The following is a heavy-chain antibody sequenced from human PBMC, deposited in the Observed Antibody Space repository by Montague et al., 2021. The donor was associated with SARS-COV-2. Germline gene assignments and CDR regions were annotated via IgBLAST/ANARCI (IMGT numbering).Heavy chain of an antibody. CDR3: AHIRSMYYFDS. Sequence: PALVKPTQTLTLTCTFSGFSITTSGVGVGWFRQSPGRALEWLALVYWYDDQRYSPSLKNRLTITRGASKNQVVLTLSNMDPADTGTYYCAHIRSMYYFDSWGQGTLVTVSS. CDR1: GFSITTSGVG. J-gene: IGHJ4*02. V-gene: IGHV2-5*01. D-gene: IGHD2/OR15-2a*01. CDR2: VYWYDDQ.